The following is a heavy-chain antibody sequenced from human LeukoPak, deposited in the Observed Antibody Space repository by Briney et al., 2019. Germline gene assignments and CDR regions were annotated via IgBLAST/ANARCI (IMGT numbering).Heavy chain of an antibody. V-gene: IGHV3-30-3*01. CDR1: GFTFSSYA. Sequence: PGRSLRLSCAASGFTFSSYAMHWVRQAPGKGLEWVAVISYDGSNKYYADSAKGRFTISRDNSKNTLYLQMNSLRAEDTAVYYCARGRNQLLLYYYGMDVWGQGTTVTVSS. CDR3: ARGRNQLLLYYYGMDV. J-gene: IGHJ6*02. CDR2: ISYDGSNK. D-gene: IGHD2-2*01.